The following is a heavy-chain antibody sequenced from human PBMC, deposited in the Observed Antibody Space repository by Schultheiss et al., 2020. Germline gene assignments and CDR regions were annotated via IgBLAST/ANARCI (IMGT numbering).Heavy chain of an antibody. Sequence: GGSLRLSCAASGFTFSSYAMSWVRQAPGKGLEWVSGISWNSGSIGYADSVKGRFTISRDNAKNSLYLQMNSLRAEDTAVYYCARATGPNNGSLSFDYWGQGTLVTVSS. CDR1: GFTFSSYA. J-gene: IGHJ4*02. CDR3: ARATGPNNGSLSFDY. CDR2: ISWNSGSI. D-gene: IGHD1-26*01. V-gene: IGHV3-20*04.